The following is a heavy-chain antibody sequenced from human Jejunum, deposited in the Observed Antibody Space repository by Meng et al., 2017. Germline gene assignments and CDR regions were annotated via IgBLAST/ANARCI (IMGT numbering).Heavy chain of an antibody. V-gene: IGHV4-4*02. Sequence: QVQLQESGPGLVKPSGTLSLTCAVSGGYINKENWWSWVRQSPERGLEWIGEIYNGGNTNYNPSLNRRDTMSVDESTNQMSLKLTSVTAADTAVYYCVRGEFAMLARFDFWGQGILVTVSS. J-gene: IGHJ4*02. CDR1: GGYINKENW. CDR3: VRGEFAMLARFDF. CDR2: IYNGGNT. D-gene: IGHD2-2*01.